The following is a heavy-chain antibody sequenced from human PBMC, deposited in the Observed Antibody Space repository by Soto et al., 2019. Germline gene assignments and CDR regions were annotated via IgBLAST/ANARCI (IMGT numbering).Heavy chain of an antibody. CDR2: IIPIFGTA. J-gene: IGHJ6*02. D-gene: IGHD1-20*01. Sequence: QVQLVQSGAEVKKPGSSVKVSCKASGGTFSSYAINWVRQAPGQGLEWMGGIIPIFGTADYAQKFQGRVTITADESTSTAYMELSSLRSEDTAVYYCASRITGSPNCYYGVDVWGQGTTVTVSS. V-gene: IGHV1-69*12. CDR1: GGTFSSYA. CDR3: ASRITGSPNCYYGVDV.